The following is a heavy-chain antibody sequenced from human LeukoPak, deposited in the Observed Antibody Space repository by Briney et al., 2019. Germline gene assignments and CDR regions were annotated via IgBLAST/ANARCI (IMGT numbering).Heavy chain of an antibody. J-gene: IGHJ4*02. CDR2: IIPILGIA. V-gene: IGHV1-69*04. CDR3: ARMDIVATIGTYFDY. Sequence: KVSFKASGGTFSSYAISWVRQAPGQGLEWMGRIIPILGIANYAQKFQGRVTITADKSTSTAYMELSSLRSEDTAVYYCARMDIVATIGTYFDYWGQGTLVTVSS. D-gene: IGHD5-12*01. CDR1: GGTFSSYA.